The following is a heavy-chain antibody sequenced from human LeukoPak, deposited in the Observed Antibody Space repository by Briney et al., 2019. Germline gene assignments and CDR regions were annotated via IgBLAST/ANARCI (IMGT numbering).Heavy chain of an antibody. D-gene: IGHD3-22*01. CDR3: AKDFLNNYYYDSSGPPYYFDY. V-gene: IGHV3-23*01. CDR1: GFTFSSYA. Sequence: GGSLRLSCAASGFTFSSYAMSWVRQAPGKGLEWVSAISGSGGSTYYADSVKGRFTISRDNSKNTLYLQMNSLRAEDTAVYYCAKDFLNNYYYDSSGPPYYFDYWGQGTLVTVSS. CDR2: ISGSGGST. J-gene: IGHJ4*02.